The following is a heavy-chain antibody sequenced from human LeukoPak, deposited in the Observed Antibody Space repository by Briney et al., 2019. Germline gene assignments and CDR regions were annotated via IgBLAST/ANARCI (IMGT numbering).Heavy chain of an antibody. J-gene: IGHJ4*02. D-gene: IGHD3-3*01. CDR2: IRSKANSYAT. V-gene: IGHV3-73*01. CDR3: TSYDFWKSFDY. Sequence: PGGSLRLSCAASGFMFIGSAIHWVRQASGKGLEWVGRIRSKANSYATAYAASVKGRFTISRDDSKNTAYLQMNSLKTEDTAVYYCTSYDFWKSFDYWGQGTLVTVSS. CDR1: GFMFIGSA.